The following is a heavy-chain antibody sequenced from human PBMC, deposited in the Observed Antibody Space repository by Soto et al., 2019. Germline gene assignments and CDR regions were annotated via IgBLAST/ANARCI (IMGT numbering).Heavy chain of an antibody. CDR2: ISGSGGST. CDR3: AKHAVRGVISGLGYYFDY. Sequence: EVQLLESGGGLVQPGGSLRLSCAASGFTFSSYAMSWVRQAPGKGLEWVSAISGSGGSTYYADSVKGRFTISRDNSNNTLYLQMNSLRAEDTAVYYCAKHAVRGVISGLGYYFDYRGQGTLVTVSS. CDR1: GFTFSSYA. J-gene: IGHJ4*02. D-gene: IGHD3-10*01. V-gene: IGHV3-23*01.